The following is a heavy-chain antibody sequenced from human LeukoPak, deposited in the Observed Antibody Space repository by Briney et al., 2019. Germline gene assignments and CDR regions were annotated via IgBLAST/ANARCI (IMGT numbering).Heavy chain of an antibody. Sequence: GASVKVSCKASGYTFTSYAMHWVRQAPGQRLEWMGWINAGNGNTKYSQKFQGRVTMTRDTSTSTVYMELSSLRSEDTAVYYCARGQGYSSSSVDYWGQGTLVTVSS. CDR2: INAGNGNT. D-gene: IGHD6-6*01. CDR3: ARGQGYSSSSVDY. V-gene: IGHV1-3*01. CDR1: GYTFTSYA. J-gene: IGHJ4*02.